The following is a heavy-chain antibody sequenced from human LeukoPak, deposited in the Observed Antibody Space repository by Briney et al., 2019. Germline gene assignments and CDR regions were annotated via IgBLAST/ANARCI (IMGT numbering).Heavy chain of an antibody. Sequence: GGSLRLSCAASGFNFNTFWMTWVRQAPGKGLEWVANIKEDGSEEYYVDSVKGRFTISRDNAKNSLYLQMNSLRAEDTAVYYCARDPRYDFWSGWMSSCLFDPWGQGTLVTVSS. V-gene: IGHV3-7*01. CDR3: ARDPRYDFWSGWMSSCLFDP. J-gene: IGHJ5*02. CDR2: IKEDGSEE. D-gene: IGHD3-3*01. CDR1: GFNFNTFW.